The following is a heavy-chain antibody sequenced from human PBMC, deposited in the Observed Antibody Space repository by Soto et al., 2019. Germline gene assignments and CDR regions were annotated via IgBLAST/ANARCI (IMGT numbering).Heavy chain of an antibody. CDR2: VNPNNGDT. J-gene: IGHJ4*02. CDR3: ANVSRKGSAIDFDY. Sequence: QVQLVQSGAELKKPGASVKVSCKASGYTFSNYDMNWVRQATGQGPEWIGWVNPNNGDTGYAQKFQGRVTLTTDISTTTAYMELTSLRSEDTAIYYCANVSRKGSAIDFDYWGQGTLITGSS. CDR1: GYTFSNYD. D-gene: IGHD3-10*01. V-gene: IGHV1-8*01.